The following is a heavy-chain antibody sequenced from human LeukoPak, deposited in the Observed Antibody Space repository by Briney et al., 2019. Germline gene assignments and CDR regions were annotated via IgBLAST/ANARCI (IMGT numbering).Heavy chain of an antibody. CDR3: AEDLYSNYGPADY. D-gene: IGHD4-11*01. J-gene: IGHJ4*02. CDR2: INGGGVNT. Sequence: GGSLRLSCAASGFTFSSYAMSWVRQAPGKGLEWVSTINGGGVNTHYADSVGGRFTISRDNSKNTLFLQMNSLRDEDTAVYYCAEDLYSNYGPADYWGQGNLVTVSS. CDR1: GFTFSSYA. V-gene: IGHV3-23*01.